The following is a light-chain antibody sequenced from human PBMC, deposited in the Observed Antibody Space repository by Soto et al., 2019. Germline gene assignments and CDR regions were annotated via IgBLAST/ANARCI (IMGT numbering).Light chain of an antibody. V-gene: IGKV3-15*01. J-gene: IGKJ1*01. Sequence: TVLTQSPCTLSVSPGERASLSCRASQSVSINLAWYQQKPGQAPRLLIYGASTRATGIPARFSGSGSGTEFTLTINSLQSDDFATYYCQQYDSYSWTFGQGTKVDIK. CDR1: QSVSIN. CDR3: QQYDSYSWT. CDR2: GAS.